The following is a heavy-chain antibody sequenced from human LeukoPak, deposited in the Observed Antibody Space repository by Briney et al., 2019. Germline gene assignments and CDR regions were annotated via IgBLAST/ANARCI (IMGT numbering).Heavy chain of an antibody. Sequence: SQTLSLTCTVSGGSISSGGDYWSWIRQHPGKGLEWIGYISYSGTTYYNPSLKSRITISLDTSKNQFSLELSSVTAADTAVYYCARAAWRGTNSRDTFDIWGLGTVVTVSS. J-gene: IGHJ3*02. CDR2: ISYSGTT. V-gene: IGHV4-31*03. D-gene: IGHD4/OR15-4a*01. CDR1: GGSISSGGDY. CDR3: ARAAWRGTNSRDTFDI.